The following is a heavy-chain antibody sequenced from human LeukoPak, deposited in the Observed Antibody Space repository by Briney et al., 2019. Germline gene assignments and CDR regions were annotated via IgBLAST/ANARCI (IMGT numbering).Heavy chain of an antibody. Sequence: GGSLRLSCAASGFTFSSNAMSWVRQAPGKGLEWVSAISISGENTYYVDSVKGRFTISRDTSRNTLYLQMHSLRAEDMAVYYCARLISTSSSRFSDYWGQGTLVTVSS. CDR3: ARLISTSSSRFSDY. J-gene: IGHJ4*02. CDR2: ISISGENT. V-gene: IGHV3-23*01. D-gene: IGHD6-6*01. CDR1: GFTFSSNA.